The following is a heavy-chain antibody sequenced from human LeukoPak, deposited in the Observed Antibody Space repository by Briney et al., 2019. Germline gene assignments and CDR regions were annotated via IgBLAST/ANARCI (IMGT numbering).Heavy chain of an antibody. J-gene: IGHJ5*02. D-gene: IGHD3-10*01. V-gene: IGHV3-7*01. CDR3: ARHLYTMLRGVITNWFDP. CDR2: IKQDGSEE. Sequence: GGSLRLSCAASGFTFSTYWMTWIRQAPGKGLEWVANIKQDGSEEYYVDSVKGRFTISRDNAKNSLYLQMNSLRAEDTAVYYCARHLYTMLRGVITNWFDPWGQGTLVTVS. CDR1: GFTFSTYW.